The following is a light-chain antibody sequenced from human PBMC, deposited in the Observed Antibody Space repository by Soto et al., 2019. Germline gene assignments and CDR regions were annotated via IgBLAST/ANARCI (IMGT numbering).Light chain of an antibody. CDR3: QQYKNWPTIT. J-gene: IGKJ5*01. CDR1: QSVSSN. Sequence: EIVMTRSPATLSVSPGERATLSCRASQSVSSNLAWYQQKPGQAPRLLXYGASTRANGIPARFSGSGSGAEFTLTISSLQSEDFAAYYCQQYKNWPTITFGQGTRLENK. CDR2: GAS. V-gene: IGKV3-15*01.